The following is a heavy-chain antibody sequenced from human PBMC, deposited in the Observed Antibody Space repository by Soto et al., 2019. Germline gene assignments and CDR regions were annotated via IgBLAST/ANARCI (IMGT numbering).Heavy chain of an antibody. V-gene: IGHV3-30*18. CDR3: AQDGIWPDFWSGRPGDY. J-gene: IGHJ4*02. CDR1: GFTFSSYG. D-gene: IGHD3-3*01. CDR2: ISYDVSNK. Sequence: PGGSLRLSCAASGFTFSSYGMHWVRRAPGKGLEWVAVISYDVSNKYYADSVKGRFTISRDNSKNTLYLQMNSLRAADTAVYYCAQDGIWPDFWSGRPGDYWGQGTLVTVSS.